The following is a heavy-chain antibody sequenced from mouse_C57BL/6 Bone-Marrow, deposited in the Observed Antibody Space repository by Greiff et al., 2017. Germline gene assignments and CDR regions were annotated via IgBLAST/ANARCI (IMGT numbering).Heavy chain of an antibody. CDR3: TRVTSGY. CDR2: IDPETGGT. J-gene: IGHJ2*01. D-gene: IGHD2-12*01. CDR1: GYTFTDYE. Sequence: QVQLQQSGAELVRPGASVTLSCKASGYTFTDYEMHWVKQTPVHGLEWIGAIDPETGGTAYNQKFKGKAILTADKSSSAAYMERRSLTSEDSAVYYCTRVTSGYWGQGTTLTVSS. V-gene: IGHV1-15*01.